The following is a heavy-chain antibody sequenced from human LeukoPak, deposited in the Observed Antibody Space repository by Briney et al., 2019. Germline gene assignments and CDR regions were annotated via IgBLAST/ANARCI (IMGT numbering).Heavy chain of an antibody. V-gene: IGHV3-23*01. Sequence: GGSLRLSCAASGFTFSSYWMHWVRQAPGKGLEWVSAISGSGGSTYYADSVKGRFTISRDNSKNTLYLQMNSLRAEDTAVYYCAKGPVNCSSTSCRRKTGYYFDYWGQGTLVTVSS. J-gene: IGHJ4*02. CDR3: AKGPVNCSSTSCRRKTGYYFDY. CDR1: GFTFSSYW. D-gene: IGHD2-2*01. CDR2: ISGSGGST.